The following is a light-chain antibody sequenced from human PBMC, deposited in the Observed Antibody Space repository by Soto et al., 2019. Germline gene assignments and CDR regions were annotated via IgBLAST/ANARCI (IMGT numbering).Light chain of an antibody. Sequence: QSALTQPASVSGSPGQSITISCTGTSSDVGGYNYVSWYQQHPGKAPKLMIYEVSKRPSEISDRFSGSESDTTASLIISGLQPEDEADYYCSSYAGSSARVVFGGGTQLTVL. CDR3: SSYAGSSARVV. V-gene: IGLV2-14*01. CDR2: EVS. CDR1: SSDVGGYNY. J-gene: IGLJ2*01.